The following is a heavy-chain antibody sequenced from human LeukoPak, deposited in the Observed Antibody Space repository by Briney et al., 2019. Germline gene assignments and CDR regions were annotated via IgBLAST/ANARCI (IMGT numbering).Heavy chain of an antibody. CDR3: ARGGRIAAAGTGYFDY. J-gene: IGHJ4*02. Sequence: PSETLSLTCTVSGGSISSSSYYWDWIRQPPGKGLEWIGEINHSGSTNYNPSLKSRVTISVDTSKNQFSLKLSSVTAADTAVYYCARGGRIAAAGTGYFDYWGQGTLVTVSS. D-gene: IGHD6-13*01. CDR2: INHSGST. CDR1: GGSISSSSYY. V-gene: IGHV4-39*07.